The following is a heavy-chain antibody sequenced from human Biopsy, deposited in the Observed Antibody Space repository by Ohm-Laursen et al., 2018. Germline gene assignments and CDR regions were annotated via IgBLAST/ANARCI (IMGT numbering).Heavy chain of an antibody. CDR3: TRGGYYYDSLAYYYWFDP. CDR2: INAKTGDT. V-gene: IGHV1-2*02. Sequence: GASVKASYKASGYTFTGYHVHWVRQAPGQGLEWMGWINAKTGDTNYAQKFQGRVTMTRDTSISTAYVDLSSLGSDDTAVYYCTRGGYYYDSLAYYYWFDPWGQGTLVTVSS. CDR1: GYTFTGYH. D-gene: IGHD3-22*01. J-gene: IGHJ5*02.